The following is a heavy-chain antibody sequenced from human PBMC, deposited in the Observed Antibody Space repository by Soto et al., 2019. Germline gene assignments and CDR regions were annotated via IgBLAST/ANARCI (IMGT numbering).Heavy chain of an antibody. D-gene: IGHD1-26*01. CDR2: IGTAGDT. Sequence: GGSLRLSCAASGFTFSSYDMHWVRQATGKGLEWVSAIGTAGDTYYPGFVKGRFTISRENDKNSLYLQMNSLRAGDTAGYYCARDLGGATGLDDWGQGTRVTVSS. J-gene: IGHJ4*02. CDR3: ARDLGGATGLDD. V-gene: IGHV3-13*01. CDR1: GFTFSSYD.